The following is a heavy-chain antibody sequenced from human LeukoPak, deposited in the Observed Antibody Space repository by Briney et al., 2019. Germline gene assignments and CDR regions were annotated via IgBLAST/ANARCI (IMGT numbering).Heavy chain of an antibody. CDR2: ISYDGSNK. Sequence: PGRSLRLSCAASGFAFSDYGIHWVRQAPGKGLEWVAVISYDGSNKYYADSVKGRFTISRDNSKNTLYLQMNSLRAGDTAVYYCVGYAVAVAGLDYWGQGTLVTVSS. CDR3: VGYAVAVAGLDY. J-gene: IGHJ4*02. D-gene: IGHD6-19*01. V-gene: IGHV3-30*03. CDR1: GFAFSDYG.